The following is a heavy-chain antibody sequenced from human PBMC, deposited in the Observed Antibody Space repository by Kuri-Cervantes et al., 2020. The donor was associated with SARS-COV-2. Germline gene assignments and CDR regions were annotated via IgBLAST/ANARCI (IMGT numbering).Heavy chain of an antibody. D-gene: IGHD3-3*01. CDR1: GGSISSSSYY. CDR3: ATSGYYDFWSGYYFDY. J-gene: IGHJ4*02. CDR2: IYYSGST. V-gene: IGHV4-39*01. Sequence: SETLSLTCTVSGGSISSSSYYWGWIRQPPGKGLEWIGSIYYSGSTYYNPSLKSRVTISVDTSKNQFSLKLSSVTAADTAVYYCATSGYYDFWSGYYFDYWGRGTLVTVSS.